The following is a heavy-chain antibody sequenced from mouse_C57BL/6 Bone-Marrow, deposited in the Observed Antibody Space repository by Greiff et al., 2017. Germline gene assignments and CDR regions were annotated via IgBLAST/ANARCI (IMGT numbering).Heavy chain of an antibody. J-gene: IGHJ2*01. CDR2: IHPNSGST. V-gene: IGHV1-64*01. Sequence: QVQLQQPGAELVKPGASVKLSCKASGYTFTSYWMHWVKQRPGQGLEWIGMIHPNSGSTNYNEKFKSKATLTVDKSSRTAYMQLSSLTSEDSAVYYCARGVYYGSPYYFDYWGQGTTLTVSS. D-gene: IGHD2-2*01. CDR1: GYTFTSYW. CDR3: ARGVYYGSPYYFDY.